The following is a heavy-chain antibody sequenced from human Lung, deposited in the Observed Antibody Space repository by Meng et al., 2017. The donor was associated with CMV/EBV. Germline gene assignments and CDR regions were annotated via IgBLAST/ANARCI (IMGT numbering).Heavy chain of an antibody. CDR1: GYIFTKYG. J-gene: IGHJ4*02. V-gene: IGHV1-18*01. D-gene: IGHD6-19*01. Sequence: SVKVSCXASGYIFTKYGVNWMRQAPGQGPEWMGWISAYNGDTMYAPKVQGRVTMTTDTSTSTAYMELRGLRSDDTAVYYCARDAGTIAVSGIGDYWGQGTLVTVSS. CDR2: ISAYNGDT. CDR3: ARDAGTIAVSGIGDY.